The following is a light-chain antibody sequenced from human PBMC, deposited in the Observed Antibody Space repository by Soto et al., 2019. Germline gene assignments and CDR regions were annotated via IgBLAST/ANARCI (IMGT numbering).Light chain of an antibody. J-gene: IGKJ5*01. Sequence: EIVLTQSPGTLSLSPGERLTLSCRASQSVTSSYLAWYQHKPGQAPRLLIYGASSRATGIPARFSGSGSGTEFTLTISSLQSEDFAVYYCQQYENWPPITFGQGTRLEIK. CDR3: QQYENWPPIT. CDR1: QSVTSSY. CDR2: GAS. V-gene: IGKV3-20*01.